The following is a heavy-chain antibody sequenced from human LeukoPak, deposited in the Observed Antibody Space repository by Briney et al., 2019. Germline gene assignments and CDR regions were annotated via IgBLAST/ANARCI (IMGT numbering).Heavy chain of an antibody. Sequence: PGRSLRLSCAASGFTFSSYGMHWVRQAPGKGLEWVAVISYDGSNKYYADSVKGRFTISRDNSKNTLYLQMNSLRAEDTAVYYCARDQWELSNYYYYYMDVWGKGTTVTVSS. CDR1: GFTFSSYG. V-gene: IGHV3-30*03. CDR2: ISYDGSNK. CDR3: ARDQWELSNYYYYYMDV. J-gene: IGHJ6*03. D-gene: IGHD1-26*01.